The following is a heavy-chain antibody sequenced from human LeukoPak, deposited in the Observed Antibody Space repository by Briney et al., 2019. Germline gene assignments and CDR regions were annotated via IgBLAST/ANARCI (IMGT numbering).Heavy chain of an antibody. Sequence: ASVKVSCKPSGYTFTTYGITWVRQAPGQGLEWMGWISAYNGNTNYAQKVQGRVTMTTDTSTSTAYMELRSLRSDDTAVYYCARALVDGYKELGYWGQGTLVTVSS. CDR2: ISAYNGNT. V-gene: IGHV1-18*01. D-gene: IGHD5-24*01. J-gene: IGHJ4*02. CDR3: ARALVDGYKELGY. CDR1: GYTFTTYG.